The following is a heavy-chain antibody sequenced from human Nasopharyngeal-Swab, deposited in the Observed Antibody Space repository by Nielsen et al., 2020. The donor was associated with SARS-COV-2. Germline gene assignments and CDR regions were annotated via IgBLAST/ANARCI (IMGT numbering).Heavy chain of an antibody. Sequence: GGSLRLSCAASGFTFSSYWMHWVRQAPGKGLVWVSRINSDGSSTSYADSVKCRFTISRDNAKNTLYVQMNSLRAEDTAVYYCARDRIGVGMDVWGQGTTVTVSS. CDR1: GFTFSSYW. CDR2: INSDGSST. CDR3: ARDRIGVGMDV. J-gene: IGHJ6*02. D-gene: IGHD2-15*01. V-gene: IGHV3-74*01.